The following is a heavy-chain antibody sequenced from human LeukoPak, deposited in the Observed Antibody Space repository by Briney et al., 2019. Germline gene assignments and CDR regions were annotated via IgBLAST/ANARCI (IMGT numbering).Heavy chain of an antibody. J-gene: IGHJ4*02. Sequence: GGFLRLSCTASGFTFGDYGMIWVRQAPGKGLDWVGFIRSKVYGGTTEYAASVKGRFTVSRDDSKSIAYLQMNSLKTEDTAVYYCTGSFGELTFFDYWGQGTLVTVSS. D-gene: IGHD3-10*01. CDR2: IRSKVYGGTT. CDR1: GFTFGDYG. CDR3: TGSFGELTFFDY. V-gene: IGHV3-49*04.